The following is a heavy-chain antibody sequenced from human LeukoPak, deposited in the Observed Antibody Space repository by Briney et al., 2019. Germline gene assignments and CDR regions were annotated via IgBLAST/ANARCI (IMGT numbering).Heavy chain of an antibody. D-gene: IGHD3-16*01. CDR3: ARVWVTSYNCFGP. J-gene: IGHJ5*02. V-gene: IGHV1-8*01. Sequence: ASVKVSCKASGYTFTTYDINWVRQAPGQGLEWMGWMNPNSGNTAYAQKFQGRVTMTRDTSINTAYMELSSLTIEDTAVYFCARVWVTSYNCFGPWGQGTLVTVSS. CDR1: GYTFTTYD. CDR2: MNPNSGNT.